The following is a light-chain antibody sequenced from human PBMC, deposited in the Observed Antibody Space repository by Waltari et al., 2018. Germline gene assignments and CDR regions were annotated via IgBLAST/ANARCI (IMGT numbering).Light chain of an antibody. CDR3: QQYYDAPRT. Sequence: DIVMTQSPDSLPVSLGERATITCKSSQSVLYSSNNKNYLAWYQHKPGQPPKLLIYLASTRDSGVPDRFSGSGSGTDFTLTISSLQAEDVAVYYCQQYYDAPRTFGQGTKVEIK. CDR1: QSVLYSSNNKNY. J-gene: IGKJ1*01. V-gene: IGKV4-1*01. CDR2: LAS.